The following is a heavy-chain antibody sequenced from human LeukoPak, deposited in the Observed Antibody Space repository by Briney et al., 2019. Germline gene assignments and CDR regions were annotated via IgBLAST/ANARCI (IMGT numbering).Heavy chain of an antibody. J-gene: IGHJ1*01. CDR1: GFTFSSYA. Sequence: QTGGSLRLSCAASGFTFSSYAMSWVRQAPGKGLEWVSAISGSGGSTYYADSVKGRFTISRDNSKNTLYLQMNSLRAENTAVYYCAKDLFAYDSSGYYPEYFQHWGQGTLVTVSS. CDR3: AKDLFAYDSSGYYPEYFQH. V-gene: IGHV3-23*01. CDR2: ISGSGGST. D-gene: IGHD3-22*01.